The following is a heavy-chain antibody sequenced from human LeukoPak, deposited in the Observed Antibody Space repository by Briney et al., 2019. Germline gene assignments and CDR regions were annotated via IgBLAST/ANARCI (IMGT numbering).Heavy chain of an antibody. Sequence: GGSLRLSCAASGFTFSSYSMRWVRQPPGKGLEWVSSISGSGGDTYYADSVKGRFTRSRDNSKDTLYLQMNSLSAEDTGVYYCADSNYWYPNDYWGQGTLVTVSA. CDR2: ISGSGGDT. V-gene: IGHV3-23*01. D-gene: IGHD4-11*01. CDR1: GFTFSSYS. J-gene: IGHJ4*02. CDR3: ADSNYWYPNDY.